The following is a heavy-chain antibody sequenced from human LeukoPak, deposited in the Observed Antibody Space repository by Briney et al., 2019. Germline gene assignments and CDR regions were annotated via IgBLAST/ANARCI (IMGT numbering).Heavy chain of an antibody. CDR1: GGSFSGYY. CDR2: INHSGST. CDR3: ARGSHAAGMYYFDY. D-gene: IGHD6-13*01. Sequence: SETLSLTCAVYGGSFSGYYWSWIRQPPGKGLEWIGEINHSGSTNYNPSLKSRVTISVDTSKNQFSLKLSSVTAADTAVYYCARGSHAAGMYYFDYWGQGTLVTVSS. J-gene: IGHJ4*02. V-gene: IGHV4-34*01.